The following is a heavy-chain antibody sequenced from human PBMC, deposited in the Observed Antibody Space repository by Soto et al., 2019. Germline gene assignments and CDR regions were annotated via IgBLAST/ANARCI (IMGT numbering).Heavy chain of an antibody. CDR1: GITFSNAW. CDR2: IRSKTDGGTT. V-gene: IGHV3-15*01. CDR3: TTTRPGTNVFDN. J-gene: IGHJ3*02. D-gene: IGHD1-1*01. Sequence: EVQLVESGGGLVEPGGSLRLSCAASGITFSNAWMNWVRKAPGKGLEYIGRIRSKTDGGTTEYAAPVEGRFTISRDDSKNTLYLQMSGLKTEDTGVYYCTTTRPGTNVFDNWGQGTLVTVSS.